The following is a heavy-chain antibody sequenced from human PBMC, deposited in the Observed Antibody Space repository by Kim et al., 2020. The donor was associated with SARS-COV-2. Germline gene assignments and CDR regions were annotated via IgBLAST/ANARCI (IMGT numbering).Heavy chain of an antibody. CDR2: IDTSRNYA. CDR3: ARDGVYYPSH. J-gene: IGHJ4*02. CDR1: GFTFSDYY. Sequence: GGSLRLSCAASGFTFSDYYMSWIRQTPGKGLEWVAYIDTSRNYATYPDSVKGRFTVSSDNAENSLYLQMNSLKVEDTGTYYCARDGVYYPSHGGQGTRVTGS. D-gene: IGHD3-10*01. V-gene: IGHV3-11*05.